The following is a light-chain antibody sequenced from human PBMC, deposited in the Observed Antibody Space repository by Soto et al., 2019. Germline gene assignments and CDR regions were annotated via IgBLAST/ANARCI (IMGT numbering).Light chain of an antibody. CDR1: QSISSRS. V-gene: IGKV3-15*01. CDR3: QQYDNWPIT. Sequence: EIVLTQSPGTLSLSPGERATLSCRASQSISSRSFAWYQQKPGPAPRLVIPGASTRATGIPARFSGSGSGTEFTLTISSLQSEDFAVYYCQQYDNWPITFGQGTRLEI. J-gene: IGKJ5*01. CDR2: GAS.